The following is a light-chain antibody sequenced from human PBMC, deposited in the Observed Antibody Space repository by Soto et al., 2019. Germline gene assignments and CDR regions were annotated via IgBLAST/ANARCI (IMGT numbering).Light chain of an antibody. V-gene: IGKV3-11*01. CDR1: QSVSSY. J-gene: IGKJ2*01. CDR2: DTT. CDR3: QQRSNWQYT. Sequence: EIVLTQSPATLSFSPGEIATLSCRASQSVSSYSAWYQQKPGQAPRLLIYDTTNWATGIPARFSGSGCGTDFTLTISGLEPEDFAVYYCQQRSNWQYTFGLGTRLQIK.